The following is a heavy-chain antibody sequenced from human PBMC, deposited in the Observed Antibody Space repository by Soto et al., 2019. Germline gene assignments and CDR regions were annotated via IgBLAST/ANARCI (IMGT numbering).Heavy chain of an antibody. D-gene: IGHD6-13*01. V-gene: IGHV3-23*01. Sequence: GGSLRLSCAASGFTFSSYAMSWVRQAPGKGLEWVSAISGSGGSTYYADSVKGRFTISRDNSKNTLYLQMNSLRAEDTAVYYCANSLAAAGEYFQLWGQGTLVTVSS. CDR3: ANSLAAAGEYFQL. J-gene: IGHJ1*01. CDR2: ISGSGGST. CDR1: GFTFSSYA.